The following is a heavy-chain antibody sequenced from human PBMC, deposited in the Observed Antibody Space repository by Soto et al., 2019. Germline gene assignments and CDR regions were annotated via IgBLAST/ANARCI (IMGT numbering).Heavy chain of an antibody. CDR2: IKQDGSST. D-gene: IGHD2-15*01. CDR1: GFTFSSYW. J-gene: IGHJ4*02. Sequence: SCAASGFTFSSYWMSWVRQAPGKGLEWVANIKQDGSSTSYADSVKGRFTISRDNAKNTLYLQMNSLRAEDTAVYYCASTVVTGYWGQGTPVTVSS. V-gene: IGHV3-7*02. CDR3: ASTVVTGY.